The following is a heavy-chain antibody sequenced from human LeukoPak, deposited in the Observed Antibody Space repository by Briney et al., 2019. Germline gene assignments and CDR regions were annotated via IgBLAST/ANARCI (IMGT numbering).Heavy chain of an antibody. CDR2: ISSNGGST. Sequence: PGGSLRLSCSASGFTFSSYAMHWVRQAPGKGLEYVSAISSNGGSTYYADSVKGRFTISRDNSKNTLYLQMSSLRAEDTAVYYCVKALGSSWYEAFDIWGQGTIVTVSP. D-gene: IGHD6-13*01. V-gene: IGHV3-64D*06. J-gene: IGHJ3*02. CDR3: VKALGSSWYEAFDI. CDR1: GFTFSSYA.